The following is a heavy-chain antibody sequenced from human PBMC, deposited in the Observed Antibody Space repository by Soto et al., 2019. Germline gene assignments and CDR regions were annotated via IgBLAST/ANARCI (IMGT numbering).Heavy chain of an antibody. V-gene: IGHV4-39*01. D-gene: IGHD3-3*01. CDR3: ARLGYYDFWSGYYYYYGMDV. Sequence: SETLSLTCTVSGGSISSSSYYWGWIRQPPGKGLEWIGSIYYSGSTYYNPSLKSRVTISVDTSKNQFSLKLSSVTAADTAVYYCARLGYYDFWSGYYYYYGMDVWGQGTTVTVSS. CDR2: IYYSGST. CDR1: GGSISSSSYY. J-gene: IGHJ6*02.